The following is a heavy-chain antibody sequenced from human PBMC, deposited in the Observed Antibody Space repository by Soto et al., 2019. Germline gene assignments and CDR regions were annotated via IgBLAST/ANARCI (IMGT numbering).Heavy chain of an antibody. J-gene: IGHJ4*02. V-gene: IGHV4-59*01. CDR2: IYYIGRT. CDR1: GESLSTYY. D-gene: IGHD1-26*01. CDR3: ARDLVGLTHFDY. Sequence: SETLSLTWTVSGESLSTYYWNWIRQPLGKGLEWIGYIYYIGRTNYNPSLKSRVTISIDTSKNQISLNLKSVTAADTAVYYCARDLVGLTHFDYWGQGILVTVSS.